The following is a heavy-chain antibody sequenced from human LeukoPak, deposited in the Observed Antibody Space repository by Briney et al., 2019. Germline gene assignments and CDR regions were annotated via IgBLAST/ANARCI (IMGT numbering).Heavy chain of an antibody. J-gene: IGHJ4*02. V-gene: IGHV1-2*04. CDR2: INSNSGGT. CDR3: ARVGRVRGDPRFDY. Sequence: ASVKVSCKASGYTFTGYYMHWVRQAPGQGLEWMGWINSNSGGTNYAQKFQGWVTMTRDTSISTAYMELSRLRSDDTAVYYCARVGRVRGDPRFDYWGQGTLVTVSS. D-gene: IGHD3-10*01. CDR1: GYTFTGYY.